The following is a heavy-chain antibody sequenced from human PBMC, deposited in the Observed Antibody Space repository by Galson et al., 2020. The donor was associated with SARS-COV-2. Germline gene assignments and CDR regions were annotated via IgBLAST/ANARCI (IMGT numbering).Heavy chain of an antibody. CDR3: ARDLQIVVPSDYYDMGV. CDR2: IYHSGST. D-gene: IGHD3-22*01. V-gene: IGHV4-38-2*02. J-gene: IGHJ6*03. CDR1: GYSISSGYY. Sequence: SETLSLTCTVSGYSISSGYYWGWIRQPPGKGLEWIGSIYHSGSTYYNPSLKSRVTISVDTSKNQFSLKLSSVTAADTAVYYCARDLQIVVPSDYYDMGVGGKGTTVTVSS.